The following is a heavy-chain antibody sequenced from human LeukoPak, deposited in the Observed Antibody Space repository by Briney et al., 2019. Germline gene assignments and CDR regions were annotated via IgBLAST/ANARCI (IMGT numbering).Heavy chain of an antibody. J-gene: IGHJ4*02. V-gene: IGHV4-34*01. CDR2: INHSGST. D-gene: IGHD4-11*01. Sequence: SETLSLTCAVYGGSFSGYYWSWIRQPPGKGLEWIGEINHSGSTNYNPSLKSRVTISVDTSKNQFSLKLSSVTAADTAVYYCARGLTVTTYFDYWGQGTLVTVSS. CDR1: GGSFSGYY. CDR3: ARGLTVTTYFDY.